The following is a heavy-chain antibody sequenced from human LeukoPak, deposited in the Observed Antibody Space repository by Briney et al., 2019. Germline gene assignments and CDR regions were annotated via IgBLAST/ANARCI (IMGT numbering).Heavy chain of an antibody. CDR2: IIPILGIA. Sequence: SVKVSCKASGGTFSSYTISWVRQAPGQGLEGMGRIIPILGIANYAQKFQGRVTITTDESTSTAYMELSSLRSEDTAVYYCAKENPHYDSSGYFYLWGQGALVTVSS. CDR3: AKENPHYDSSGYFYL. J-gene: IGHJ5*02. V-gene: IGHV1-69*16. D-gene: IGHD3-22*01. CDR1: GGTFSSYT.